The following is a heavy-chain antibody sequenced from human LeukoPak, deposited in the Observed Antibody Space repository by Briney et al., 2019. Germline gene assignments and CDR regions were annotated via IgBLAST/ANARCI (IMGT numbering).Heavy chain of an antibody. CDR2: INHSGST. CDR1: GGSFSGYY. Sequence: SETLSLTCAVYGGSFSGYYWSWIRQPPGKGLEWIGEINHSGSTNYNPSLKSRVTISVDTSKNQFSLKLSSVTAADTAVYYCARGYYDFWGGYYARDWFDPWGQGTLVTVSS. V-gene: IGHV4-34*01. J-gene: IGHJ5*02. D-gene: IGHD3-3*01. CDR3: ARGYYDFWGGYYARDWFDP.